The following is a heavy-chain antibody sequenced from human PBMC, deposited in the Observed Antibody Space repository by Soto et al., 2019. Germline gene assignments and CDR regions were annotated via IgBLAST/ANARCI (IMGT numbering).Heavy chain of an antibody. D-gene: IGHD6-13*01. CDR1: GGTFSTYT. Sequence: ASVKVSCTASGGTFSTYTISWVRQAPGQGLEWMGRIIPIIAITNYAQKFQGRVTISADKSTSTAHMELSGLTSEDTAVYYCATREVAAPNYYFYRDVWGKGTTVTVSS. CDR3: ATREVAAPNYYFYRDV. V-gene: IGHV1-69*02. J-gene: IGHJ6*03. CDR2: IIPIIAIT.